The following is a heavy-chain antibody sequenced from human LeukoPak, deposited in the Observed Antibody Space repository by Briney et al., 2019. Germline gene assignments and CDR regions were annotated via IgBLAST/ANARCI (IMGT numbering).Heavy chain of an antibody. J-gene: IGHJ4*02. CDR2: INHSGST. Sequence: PSETLSLTCAVYGGSFSGYYWSWIRQPPGKGLEWIGEINHSGSTKYNPSLKSRVTISVDTSKDQFSLKLSSVTAADTAVYYCARHRGSGYPYFDYWGQGTLVTVSS. V-gene: IGHV4-34*01. CDR3: ARHRGSGYPYFDY. D-gene: IGHD3-22*01. CDR1: GGSFSGYY.